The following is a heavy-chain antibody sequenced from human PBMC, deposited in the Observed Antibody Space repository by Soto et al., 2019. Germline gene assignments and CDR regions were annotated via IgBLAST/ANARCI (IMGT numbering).Heavy chain of an antibody. CDR3: ARSYYDILTGYSHPADY. CDR1: GGSFSGYY. D-gene: IGHD3-9*01. J-gene: IGHJ4*02. Sequence: SETLSLTCAVYGGSFSGYYWSWIRQPPGKGLEWIGEINHSGSTNYNPSLKSRVTISVDRSKNQFSLKLSSVTAADTAVYYCARSYYDILTGYSHPADYWGQGTLVTVSS. V-gene: IGHV4-34*01. CDR2: INHSGST.